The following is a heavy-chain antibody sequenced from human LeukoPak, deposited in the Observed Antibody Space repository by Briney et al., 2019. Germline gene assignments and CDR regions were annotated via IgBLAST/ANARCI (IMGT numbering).Heavy chain of an antibody. Sequence: NPGGSLRLSCAGSGFTVSSNYMSWVRQAPGKGLEWVSVIYSGGSTYYADSVKSRFTISRDNSKNTLYLQMNSLRAEDTAVYYCARGAAYCGGDCYPTGYYMDVWGKGTTVTVSS. D-gene: IGHD2-21*02. CDR1: GFTVSSNY. CDR3: ARGAAYCGGDCYPTGYYMDV. CDR2: IYSGGST. V-gene: IGHV3-53*01. J-gene: IGHJ6*03.